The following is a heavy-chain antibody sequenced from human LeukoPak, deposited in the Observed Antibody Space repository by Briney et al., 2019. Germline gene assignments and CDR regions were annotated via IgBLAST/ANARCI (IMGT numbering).Heavy chain of an antibody. CDR1: GGSFINYD. Sequence: SETLSLTCAVYGGSFINYDWSWIRQPPGKGLEWLGDINHSGFTNYNPSLKSRVTISVDTSKNQFSLQLSSVTPEDTAVYYCARAGHGSHWFDPWGQGTLVTVSS. CDR2: INHSGFT. V-gene: IGHV4-34*01. D-gene: IGHD6-19*01. J-gene: IGHJ5*02. CDR3: ARAGHGSHWFDP.